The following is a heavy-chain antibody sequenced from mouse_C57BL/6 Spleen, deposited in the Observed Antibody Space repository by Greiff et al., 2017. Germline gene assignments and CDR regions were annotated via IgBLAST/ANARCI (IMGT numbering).Heavy chain of an antibody. Sequence: QVQLKQPGAELVRPGSSVKLSCKASGYTFTSYWMHWVKQRPIQGLEWIGNIDPSDSETHYNQKFKDKATLTVDKSSSTAYMQLSSLTSEDSAVYYCAREYGWYFDVWGTGTTVTVSS. V-gene: IGHV1-52*01. CDR2: IDPSDSET. CDR1: GYTFTSYW. D-gene: IGHD2-10*02. J-gene: IGHJ1*03. CDR3: AREYGWYFDV.